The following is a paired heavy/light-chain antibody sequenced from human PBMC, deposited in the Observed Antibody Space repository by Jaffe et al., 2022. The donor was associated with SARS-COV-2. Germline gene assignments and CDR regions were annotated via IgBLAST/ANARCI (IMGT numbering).Heavy chain of an antibody. CDR1: GFTFSSYA. CDR3: ARVSGKEDYYDSSGNAGYAFDI. Sequence: QVQLVESGGGVVQPGRSLRLSCAASGFTFSSYAMHWVRQAPGKGLEWVAVISYDGSNKYYADSVKGRFTISRDNSKNTLYLQMNSLRAEDTAVYYCARVSGKEDYYDSSGNAGYAFDIWGQGTMVTVSS. V-gene: IGHV3-30-3*01. CDR2: ISYDGSNK. J-gene: IGHJ3*02. D-gene: IGHD3-22*01.
Light chain of an antibody. CDR2: WAS. CDR3: QQYYSTPLMYT. J-gene: IGKJ2*01. Sequence: DIVMTQSPDSLAVSLGERATINCKSSQSVLYSSNNKNYLAWYQQKPGQPPKLLIYWASTRESGVPDRFSGSGSGTDFTLTISSLQAEDVAVYYCQQYYSTPLMYTFGQGTKLEIK. V-gene: IGKV4-1*01. CDR1: QSVLYSSNNKNY.